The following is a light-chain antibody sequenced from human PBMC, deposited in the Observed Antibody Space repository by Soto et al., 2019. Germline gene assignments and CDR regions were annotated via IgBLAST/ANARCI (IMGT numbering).Light chain of an antibody. CDR3: SSYGGSSSPNYV. CDR2: EVS. J-gene: IGLJ1*01. V-gene: IGLV2-14*01. CDR1: SSDVGGYKF. Sequence: QSALTQPASVSGSPGQSITISCTGTSSDVGGYKFVSWYQHHPGKAPKLMIYEVSNRPSGVSNRFSGSKSGNTASLTISGLQAEDEADYYCSSYGGSSSPNYVFGTGTKLTVL.